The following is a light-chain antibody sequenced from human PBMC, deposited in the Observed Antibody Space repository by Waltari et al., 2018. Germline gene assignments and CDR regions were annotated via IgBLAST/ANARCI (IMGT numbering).Light chain of an antibody. V-gene: IGKV3-15*01. CDR3: QQYNNWLPLT. CDR2: GAS. J-gene: IGKJ4*01. CDR1: QSITSN. Sequence: EIVLTQSPVILSVSPGETTTLSCRASQSITSNFAWYQQKPGQSPRLLIYGASIRAAGIPARFSGSGSGTEFTLTISSLQSEDFAVYYCQQYNNWLPLTFGGGTKVEIK.